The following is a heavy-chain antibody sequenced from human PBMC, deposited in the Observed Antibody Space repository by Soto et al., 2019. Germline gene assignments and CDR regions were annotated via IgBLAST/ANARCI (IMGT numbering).Heavy chain of an antibody. V-gene: IGHV3-23*01. CDR3: AKVRADYYDSSGPIDY. CDR2: ISGSGGST. CDR1: VFTFSSYV. J-gene: IGHJ4*02. D-gene: IGHD3-22*01. Sequence: EVQLLESGGGLVQPGGSLRLSCAASVFTFSSYVMSWVRQAPGKGLEWVSAISGSGGSTYYGDSVKGRFTISRDNSKNTLYLQMNSLRAEHTPVYYCAKVRADYYDSSGPIDYWGQGTLVTVSS.